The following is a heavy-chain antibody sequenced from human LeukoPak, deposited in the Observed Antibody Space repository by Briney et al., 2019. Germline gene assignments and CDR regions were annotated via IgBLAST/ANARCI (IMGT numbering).Heavy chain of an antibody. J-gene: IGHJ5*02. D-gene: IGHD3-16*01. CDR2: ISYDGSNK. CDR3: ARDYPKGNRAGGGTPGNWFDP. CDR1: GFTFSSYA. V-gene: IGHV3-30-3*01. Sequence: PGGSLRHSCAASGFTFSSYAMHWVRQAPGKGLEWVAVISYDGSNKYYADSVKGRFTISRDNSKNTLYLQMNSLRAEDTAVYYCARDYPKGNRAGGGTPGNWFDPWGQGTLVTVSS.